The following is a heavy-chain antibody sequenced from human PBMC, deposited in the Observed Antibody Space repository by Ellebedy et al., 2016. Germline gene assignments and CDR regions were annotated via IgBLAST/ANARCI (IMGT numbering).Heavy chain of an antibody. CDR2: ISYDGSNK. D-gene: IGHD5-12*01. J-gene: IGHJ4*02. CDR3: AKPIYSGYVSSFDY. V-gene: IGHV3-30*18. Sequence: GESLKISCAASGFTFSSYGMHWVRQAPGKGLEWVAVISYDGSNKYYADSVKGRFTISRDNSKNTLYLQMNSLRAEDTAVYYCAKPIYSGYVSSFDYWGQGTLVTVSS. CDR1: GFTFSSYG.